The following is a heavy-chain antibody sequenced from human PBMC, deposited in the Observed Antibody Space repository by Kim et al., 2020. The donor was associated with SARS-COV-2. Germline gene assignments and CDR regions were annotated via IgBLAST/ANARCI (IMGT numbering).Heavy chain of an antibody. CDR2: INHSGST. Sequence: SETLSLTCAVYGGSFSGYYWSWIRQPPGKGLEWIGEINHSGSTNYNPSLKSRVTISVDTSKNQFSLKLSSVTAADTAVYYCARVRLTRGQITMVLQSSNYVDYWGPGTLVTVSS. CDR1: GGSFSGYY. CDR3: ARVRLTRGQITMVLQSSNYVDY. V-gene: IGHV4-34*01. D-gene: IGHD3-10*01. J-gene: IGHJ4*01.